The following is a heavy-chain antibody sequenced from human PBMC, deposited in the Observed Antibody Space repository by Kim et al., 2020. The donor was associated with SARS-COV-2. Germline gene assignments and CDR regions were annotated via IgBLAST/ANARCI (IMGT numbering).Heavy chain of an antibody. Sequence: GGSLRLSCAASGFTFSAYGMHWVRQAPGKGLVWASRINTDGTRPTYADSVKGRFTISRDSARNIVYLQMNSLRVEDTAVYYCAREGSGWSKDYWGQGTLVTVSS. D-gene: IGHD6-19*01. CDR3: AREGSGWSKDY. CDR2: INTDGTRP. CDR1: GFTFSAYG. J-gene: IGHJ4*02. V-gene: IGHV3-74*01.